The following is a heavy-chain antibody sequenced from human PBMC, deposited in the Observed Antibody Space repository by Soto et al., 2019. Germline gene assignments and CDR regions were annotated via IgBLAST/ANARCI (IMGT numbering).Heavy chain of an antibody. J-gene: IGHJ5*02. CDR1: GFTFTNAW. Sequence: GGSLRPSCATSGFTFTNAWMSWVRQAPGKGLEWVGHIKSKTDGETTYYAAPVKGRLTISRDDSKSTLYLQMNSLKTEDTGVYYCTTHFSSWGQGALVTVSS. CDR2: IKSKTDGETT. CDR3: TTHFSS. V-gene: IGHV3-15*01.